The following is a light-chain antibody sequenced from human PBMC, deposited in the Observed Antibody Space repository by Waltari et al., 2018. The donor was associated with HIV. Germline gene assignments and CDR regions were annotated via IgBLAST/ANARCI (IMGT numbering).Light chain of an antibody. CDR1: QSLLHSDGNTY. J-gene: IGKJ5*01. CDR2: EVS. CDR3: MQSTQLPIT. Sequence: DIVMTQTPLSLSVPPGRPASISCMSTQSLLHSDGNTYLYWYLQKAGQPPQLLIYEVSNRFAGVPDRFSGSGSGTYFTLKISRVEAEDVGVYYCMQSTQLPITFGQGTRLEIK. V-gene: IGKV2D-29*01.